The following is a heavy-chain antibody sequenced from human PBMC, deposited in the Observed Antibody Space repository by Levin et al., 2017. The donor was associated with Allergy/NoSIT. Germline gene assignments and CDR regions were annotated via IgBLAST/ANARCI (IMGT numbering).Heavy chain of an antibody. D-gene: IGHD3-3*01. CDR2: ISSTCSTI. CDR1: GFTFSSYE. Sequence: GGSLRLSCAASGFTFSSYEMNWVRRAPGKGLEWVSYISSTCSTIYSADSVKGRFTISRDNAKNSLYLHMTSLRAEDTAVYYCARQLGNFWSGYNYFDYWGQGTLVTVSS. V-gene: IGHV3-48*03. J-gene: IGHJ4*02. CDR3: ARQLGNFWSGYNYFDY.